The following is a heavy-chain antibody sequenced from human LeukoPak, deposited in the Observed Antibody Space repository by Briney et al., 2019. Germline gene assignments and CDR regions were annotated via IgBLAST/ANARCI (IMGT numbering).Heavy chain of an antibody. Sequence: GGSLRLSCAASGFTFNDYAMHWVRQAPGKGLEGVTLISGDGDSAYYADSVKGRFTISRDNSKNSLYLQMNSLRTEDTALYYCAKDSLEAAGNFDYWGQGTLVTVSS. D-gene: IGHD6-19*01. CDR3: AKDSLEAAGNFDY. CDR2: ISGDGDSA. J-gene: IGHJ4*02. V-gene: IGHV3-43*02. CDR1: GFTFNDYA.